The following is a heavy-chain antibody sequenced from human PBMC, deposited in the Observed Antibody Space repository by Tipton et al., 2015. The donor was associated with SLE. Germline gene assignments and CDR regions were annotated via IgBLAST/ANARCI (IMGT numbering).Heavy chain of an antibody. J-gene: IGHJ4*02. Sequence: TLSLTCAVYTGSLSTYSWSWMRQPPGKGLEWIGEINLGGSTNYDPSLKTRLTMSVDASKNQFSLKLSSVTAADTAVYYCARHAGRQWPLDYWGQGTLVTVSS. D-gene: IGHD6-19*01. V-gene: IGHV4-34*01. CDR3: ARHAGRQWPLDY. CDR2: INLGGST. CDR1: TGSLSTYS.